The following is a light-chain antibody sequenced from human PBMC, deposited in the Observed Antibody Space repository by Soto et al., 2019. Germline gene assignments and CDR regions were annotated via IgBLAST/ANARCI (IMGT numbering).Light chain of an antibody. CDR3: QQYFRHAT. J-gene: IGKJ1*01. Sequence: DIQMTQSPSTLSASIGDSVTITCRAGESIRSWVAWYQQTPGKAPKILINKASELEGGVPPRFSGSGSGTEFTLTISSLQPDDFATYYCQQYFRHATFGQGTKVDIK. CDR2: KAS. V-gene: IGKV1-5*03. CDR1: ESIRSW.